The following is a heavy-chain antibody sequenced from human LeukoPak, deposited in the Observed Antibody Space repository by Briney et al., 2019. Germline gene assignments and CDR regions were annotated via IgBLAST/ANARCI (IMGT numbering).Heavy chain of an antibody. CDR3: ARHGNDFWSGYYSGNFDY. CDR2: IYYSGST. Sequence: SETLSLTCTVSGGSISSSSYYWGWIRQPPGKGLEWIGSIYYSGSTYYNPSLKSRVTISVDTSKNQLSLKLSSVTAADTAVYYCARHGNDFWSGYYSGNFDYWGQGTLVTVSS. J-gene: IGHJ4*02. V-gene: IGHV4-39*01. CDR1: GGSISSSSYY. D-gene: IGHD3-3*01.